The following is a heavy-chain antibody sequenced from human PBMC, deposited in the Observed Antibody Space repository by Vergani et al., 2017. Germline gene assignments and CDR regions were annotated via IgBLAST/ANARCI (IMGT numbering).Heavy chain of an antibody. CDR3: GRVADFYGLGSRLLDL. CDR2: MYHSGST. D-gene: IGHD3-10*01. Sequence: QVRLQESGPGLVKPSETLSLTCSVPGGSMSGYYWSWIRQPPGKELEGIGYMYHSGSTNYNPSLETRVTISGDTSKNQFSLKLNSVAAADTAVYYCGRVADFYGLGSRLLDLWGQGILVTVSS. CDR1: GGSMSGYY. V-gene: IGHV4-59*01. J-gene: IGHJ5*02.